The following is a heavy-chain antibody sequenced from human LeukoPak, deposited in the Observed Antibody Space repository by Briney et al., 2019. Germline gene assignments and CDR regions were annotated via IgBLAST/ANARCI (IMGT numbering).Heavy chain of an antibody. V-gene: IGHV1-2*02. CDR2: INPNSGGT. Sequence: GASVKVSCKASGYSFTGYYIQWVRQAPGQGVEWMGWINPNSGGTTYAQKFQGRVTMTRDTSISTAYMELSSLRSEDTAVYYCAREVVITTTDAFDIWGQGTMVTVSS. CDR3: AREVVITTTDAFDI. CDR1: GYSFTGYY. D-gene: IGHD3-22*01. J-gene: IGHJ3*02.